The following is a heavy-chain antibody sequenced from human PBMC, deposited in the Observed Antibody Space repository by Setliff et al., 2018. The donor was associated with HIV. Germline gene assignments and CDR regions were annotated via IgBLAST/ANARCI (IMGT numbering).Heavy chain of an antibody. Sequence: PSETMSLTCIVSGGSISSSSYYWGWIRQHPGKGLEWIGTVYYSGSTYYNPSLKSRVTISVDTSENQFSLKLSSVTAADTAVYYCARDGYSSSWYVISGSFDYWGQGILVTVSS. CDR1: GGSISSSSYY. CDR3: ARDGYSSSWYVISGSFDY. CDR2: VYYSGST. V-gene: IGHV4-39*07. J-gene: IGHJ4*02. D-gene: IGHD6-13*01.